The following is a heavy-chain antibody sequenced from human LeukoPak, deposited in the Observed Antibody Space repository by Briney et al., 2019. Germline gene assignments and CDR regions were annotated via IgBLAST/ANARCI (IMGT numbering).Heavy chain of an antibody. CDR2: ISGSGGST. Sequence: SCKASGFTFSSYAMSWVRQAPGKGLEWVSAISGSGGSTYYADSVKGRFTISRHNAKNSVYLQMNSLRAEDTAIYYCARDWAWALDYWGQGTLVTVSS. V-gene: IGHV3-23*01. J-gene: IGHJ4*02. CDR1: GFTFSSYA. CDR3: ARDWAWALDY. D-gene: IGHD3-16*01.